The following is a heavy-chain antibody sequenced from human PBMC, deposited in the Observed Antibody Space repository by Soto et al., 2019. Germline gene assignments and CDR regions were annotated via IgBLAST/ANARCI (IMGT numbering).Heavy chain of an antibody. D-gene: IGHD5-12*01. CDR2: INPSGGST. V-gene: IGHV1-46*03. CDR3: ARAGIVATITGVPGE. CDR1: GYTFTSYY. Sequence: ASVKVSCKASGYTFTSYYMHWVRQAPGQGLEWMGIINPSGGSTSYAQKFQGRVTMTRDTSTSTVYMELSSLRSEDTAVYYCARAGIVATITGVPGEWGQGTLVTVSS. J-gene: IGHJ4*02.